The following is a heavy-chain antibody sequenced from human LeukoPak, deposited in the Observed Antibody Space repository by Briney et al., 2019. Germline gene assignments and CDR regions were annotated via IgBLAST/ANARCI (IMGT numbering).Heavy chain of an antibody. CDR1: GFTFSSYG. Sequence: GGSLRLSCAASGFTFSSYGMHWVRQAPGKGLEWVAVIWYDGSNKYYADSVKGRFTISRDNSKNTLYLQMNSLRAEDTAVYYCAKSKVVIRPPYYYYGMDVWGQGTTVTVSS. CDR3: AKSKVVIRPPYYYYGMDV. D-gene: IGHD3-22*01. CDR2: IWYDGSNK. J-gene: IGHJ6*02. V-gene: IGHV3-33*06.